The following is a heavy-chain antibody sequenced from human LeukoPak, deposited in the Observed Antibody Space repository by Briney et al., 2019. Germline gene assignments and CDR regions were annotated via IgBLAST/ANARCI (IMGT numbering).Heavy chain of an antibody. J-gene: IGHJ4*02. CDR3: AREVGENYDY. Sequence: GGSLRLSCAASGFTISSYAMHWVRQAPGKGLEYVSAISSNGGSTYYANSVMGRFTISRDDSKNTLYLQMGSLRAEDMAVYYCAREVGENYDYWGQGTLVTVSS. D-gene: IGHD2-15*01. V-gene: IGHV3-64*01. CDR1: GFTISSYA. CDR2: ISSNGGST.